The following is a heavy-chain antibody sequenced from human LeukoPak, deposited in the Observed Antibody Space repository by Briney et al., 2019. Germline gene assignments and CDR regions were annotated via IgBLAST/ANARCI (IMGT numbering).Heavy chain of an antibody. V-gene: IGHV3-11*04. Sequence: NPGGSLRLSCAASGFTVSSNYMSWVRQAPGKGLEWVSYISSSGSTIYYADSVKGRFTISRDNAKNSLYLQMNSLRAEDTAVYYCAREYSSSHYYYGMDVWGQGTTVTVSS. CDR1: GFTVSSNY. CDR2: ISSSGSTI. CDR3: AREYSSSHYYYGMDV. D-gene: IGHD6-6*01. J-gene: IGHJ6*02.